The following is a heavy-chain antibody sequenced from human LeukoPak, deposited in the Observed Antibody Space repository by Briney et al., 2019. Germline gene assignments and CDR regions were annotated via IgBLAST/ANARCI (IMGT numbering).Heavy chain of an antibody. J-gene: IGHJ4*02. CDR3: ARVPTTTVVTPRFDY. V-gene: IGHV4-59*08. CDR2: IYYSGST. Sequence: SETLSLTCTVSGGSISSYYWNWIRQPPGKGLEWIGYIYYSGSTNYNPSLKSRVSISVDTSKNQFSLKLSSVTAADTAVYYCARVPTTTVVTPRFDYWGQGTLVTVSS. D-gene: IGHD4-23*01. CDR1: GGSISSYY.